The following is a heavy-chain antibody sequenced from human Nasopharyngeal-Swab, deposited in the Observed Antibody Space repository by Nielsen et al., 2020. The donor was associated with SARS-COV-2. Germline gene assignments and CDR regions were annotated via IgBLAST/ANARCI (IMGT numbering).Heavy chain of an antibody. CDR1: GFTISSNG. CDR3: ARDVGIVGATLDN. D-gene: IGHD1-26*01. V-gene: IGHV3-48*02. Sequence: GESLKISCAASGFTISSNGMNWVRQAPGKWLEWVAYISSSSSTSYYADSVKGRFTISRDTPKNSLYLQMNSLRDEDTAVYYCARDVGIVGATLDNWGQGTLVTVSS. J-gene: IGHJ4*02. CDR2: ISSSSSTS.